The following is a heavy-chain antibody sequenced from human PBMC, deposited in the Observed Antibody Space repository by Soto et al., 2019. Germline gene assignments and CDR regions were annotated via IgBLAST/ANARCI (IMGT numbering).Heavy chain of an antibody. Sequence: ASVKVSCKASGYTFTSYGISWVRQAPGQGLEWMGWISAYNGNTNYAQKLQGRVTMTTDTSTSTAYMELRSLRSDDTAVYYCARNNIVVVTAIPDYWGQGTLVTVSS. J-gene: IGHJ4*02. D-gene: IGHD2-21*02. CDR1: GYTFTSYG. CDR3: ARNNIVVVTAIPDY. CDR2: ISAYNGNT. V-gene: IGHV1-18*01.